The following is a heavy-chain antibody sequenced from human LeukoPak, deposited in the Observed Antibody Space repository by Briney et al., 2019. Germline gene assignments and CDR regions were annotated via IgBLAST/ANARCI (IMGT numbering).Heavy chain of an antibody. CDR3: ASTRATAAGTDAFDI. Sequence: SETLSLTCTVSGGSISSYYWSWIRQPAGKGLEWIGRIYTSGSTNYNPSLKSRVTISVDTSKNQFSLKLSSVTAADTAVYYCASTRATAAGTDAFDIWGQGTMATVSS. CDR1: GGSISSYY. J-gene: IGHJ3*02. CDR2: IYTSGST. V-gene: IGHV4-4*07. D-gene: IGHD6-25*01.